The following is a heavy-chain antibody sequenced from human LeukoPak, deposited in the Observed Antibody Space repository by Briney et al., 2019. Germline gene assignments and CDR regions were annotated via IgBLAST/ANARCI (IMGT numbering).Heavy chain of an antibody. J-gene: IGHJ3*02. Sequence: GGSLRLSCAASGFTFSSYWMHWVRQAPGKGLVWVSRINSDGSSTSYADSVKGRFTISRDNAKNTLYLQMNSLRAEDTAVYYCARLQYFDYFPAFDIWGQGTMVTVSS. CDR3: ARLQYFDYFPAFDI. D-gene: IGHD3-9*01. V-gene: IGHV3-74*01. CDR1: GFTFSSYW. CDR2: INSDGSST.